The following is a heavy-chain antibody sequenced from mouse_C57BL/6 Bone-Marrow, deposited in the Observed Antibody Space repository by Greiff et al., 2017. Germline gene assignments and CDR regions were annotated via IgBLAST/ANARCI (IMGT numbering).Heavy chain of an antibody. CDR3: ARVGYYCSSSPYWYFDV. V-gene: IGHV1-76*01. D-gene: IGHD1-1*01. Sequence: VQLLQSGAELVRPGASVKLSCTASGYTFTDYYINWVKQRPGQGLEWIARIYPGSGNTYYNAKFKGKATLTAEKSYSTASMQISSLTSEDSAVYFCARVGYYCSSSPYWYFDVWGTGTTVTVSS. CDR1: GYTFTDYY. J-gene: IGHJ1*03. CDR2: IYPGSGNT.